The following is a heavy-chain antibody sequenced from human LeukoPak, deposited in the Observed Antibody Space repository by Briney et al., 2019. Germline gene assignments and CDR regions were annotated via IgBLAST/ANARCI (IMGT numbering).Heavy chain of an antibody. Sequence: GGSLRLSCGASGFTFDDYWMSWVRQAPGKGLEWVANIKKDGSEKYYVDSVKGRFTISRDNAKTSLYLQMNSLRAGDTAVYYCARDLSGVTGYTYGRGIDYWGQGTLVTVSS. J-gene: IGHJ4*02. V-gene: IGHV3-7*01. CDR3: ARDLSGVTGYTYGRGIDY. CDR1: GFTFDDYW. D-gene: IGHD5-18*01. CDR2: IKKDGSEK.